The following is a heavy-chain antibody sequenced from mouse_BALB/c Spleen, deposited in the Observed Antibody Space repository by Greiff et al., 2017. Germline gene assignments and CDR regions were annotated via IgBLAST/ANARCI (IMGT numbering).Heavy chain of an antibody. J-gene: IGHJ4*01. D-gene: IGHD1-1*02. Sequence: QVQLQQSGAELARPGASVKLSCKASGYTFTDYYINWVKQRTGQGLEWIGEIYPGSGYTYYNEKFKGKATLTADKSSSTSYMQLSSLTSEDSAVYFCARGGEAMDYWGQGTSVTVSS. CDR2: IYPGSGYT. CDR1: GYTFTDYY. CDR3: ARGGEAMDY. V-gene: IGHV1-77*01.